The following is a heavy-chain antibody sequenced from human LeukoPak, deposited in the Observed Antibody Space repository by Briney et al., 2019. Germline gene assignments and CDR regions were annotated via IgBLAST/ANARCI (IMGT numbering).Heavy chain of an antibody. J-gene: IGHJ4*02. CDR1: GGSITSSNYF. CDR2: IYFSGST. D-gene: IGHD2-2*01. V-gene: IGHV4-39*07. Sequence: SETLSLTCTVSGGSITSSNYFGGWIRQSPGKGLEWIGSIYFSGSTYYSPSLKSRVTISVETSKIQFSLKLSSVTAAASAVYYCARDSCSSTSCRRKFDNWGQGTLVTVSS. CDR3: ARDSCSSTSCRRKFDN.